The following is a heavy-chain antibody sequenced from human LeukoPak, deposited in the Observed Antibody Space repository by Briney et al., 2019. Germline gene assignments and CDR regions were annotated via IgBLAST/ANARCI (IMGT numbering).Heavy chain of an antibody. CDR3: ARGFGELWADYFDY. CDR1: GYTFTSNA. CDR2: INADNGNT. D-gene: IGHD3-10*01. V-gene: IGHV1-3*01. J-gene: IGHJ4*02. Sequence: ASVKVSCKASGYTFTSNAMHWVRQAPGQRLEWMGWINADNGNTKYSQKLQGRVTMTTDTSTSTAYMELRSLRSDDTAVYYCARGFGELWADYFDYWGQGTLVTVSS.